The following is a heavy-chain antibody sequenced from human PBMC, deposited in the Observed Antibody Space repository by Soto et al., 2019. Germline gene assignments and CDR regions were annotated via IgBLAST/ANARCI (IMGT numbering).Heavy chain of an antibody. CDR1: GYTFTSYA. D-gene: IGHD5-18*01. CDR3: ARDPGYSYADY. CDR2: INAGKGNT. Sequence: ASVKVSCKASGYTFTSYAMHWVRQAPGQRLEWMGWINAGKGNTKYSQKFQGRVTITRDTSASTAYMELSSLRSEDTAVYYCARDPGYSYADYWGQGTLVTVSS. V-gene: IGHV1-3*01. J-gene: IGHJ4*02.